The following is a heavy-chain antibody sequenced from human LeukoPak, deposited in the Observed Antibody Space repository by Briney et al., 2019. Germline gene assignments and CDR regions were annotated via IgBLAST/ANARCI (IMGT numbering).Heavy chain of an antibody. CDR1: GFTFNKSW. J-gene: IGHJ6*03. V-gene: IGHV3-7*01. CDR2: IKEDGTQK. CDR3: ARVHYYYYMDV. Sequence: PGGSLRLSCAASGFTFNKSWMSWVRQAPGKGPEWVANIKEDGTQKYYVDSVRGRFTISRDNAENSLSLQMNSLRAEDTAVYYCARVHYYYYMDVWGKGTTFTVSS.